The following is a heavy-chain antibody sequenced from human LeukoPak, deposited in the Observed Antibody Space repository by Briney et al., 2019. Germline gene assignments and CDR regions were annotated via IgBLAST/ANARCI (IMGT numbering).Heavy chain of an antibody. CDR1: GFTFSSYE. Sequence: GGSLRLSCAASGFTFSSYEMNWVRQAPGEGLEWVSYISSSGGTINYADSVKGRFTISRDNAKNSLYLQMNSLRVEDTAVYYCARDRFYGSGSYAHFDYWGQGTLVTVSS. CDR2: ISSSGGTI. J-gene: IGHJ4*02. V-gene: IGHV3-48*03. D-gene: IGHD3-10*01. CDR3: ARDRFYGSGSYAHFDY.